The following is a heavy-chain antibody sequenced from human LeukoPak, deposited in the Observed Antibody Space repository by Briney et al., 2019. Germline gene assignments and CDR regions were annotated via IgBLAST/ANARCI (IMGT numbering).Heavy chain of an antibody. CDR1: GFTFSGFW. CDR2: ISSDGSST. Sequence: GGSLRLSCAASGFTFSGFWMHWVRQAPGKGLVWVSRISSDGSSTSYADSVKGRSTISRDNAKNTLYLQMSSLRAEDTAVYYCARVVSGYTDSWFDPWGQGTLVTSST. D-gene: IGHD3-22*01. V-gene: IGHV3-74*01. J-gene: IGHJ5*02. CDR3: ARVVSGYTDSWFDP.